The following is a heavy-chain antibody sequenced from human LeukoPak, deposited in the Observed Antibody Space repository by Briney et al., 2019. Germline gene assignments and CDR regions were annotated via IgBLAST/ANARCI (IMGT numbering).Heavy chain of an antibody. V-gene: IGHV3-53*01. CDR3: ARNNYYGSGSYYNPIYYYGMDV. CDR1: GFTVSSNY. Sequence: PGGSLRLSCAASGFTVSSNYMSWVRQAPGKGLEWVSVIYSGGGTYYADSVKGRFTISRDNSKNTLYLQMNSLRAEDTAVYYCARNNYYGSGSYYNPIYYYGMDVWGQGTTVTVSS. J-gene: IGHJ6*02. CDR2: IYSGGGT. D-gene: IGHD3-10*01.